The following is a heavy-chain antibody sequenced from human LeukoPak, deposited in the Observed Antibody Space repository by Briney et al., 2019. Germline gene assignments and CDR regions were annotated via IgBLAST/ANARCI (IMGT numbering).Heavy chain of an antibody. CDR1: GDSITTHP. Sequence: PSETLSLTCTVSGDSITTHPWSWVRQTSGKGLDYIGFIDSNGNTNYNPSLKTRVIISNDTSTNQISLTLNSVAAADTAVYYCSRLAKCDGNCYSFDLWGQGMLVTVSS. V-gene: IGHV4-59*11. D-gene: IGHD2-15*01. J-gene: IGHJ4*02. CDR2: IDSNGNT. CDR3: SRLAKCDGNCYSFDL.